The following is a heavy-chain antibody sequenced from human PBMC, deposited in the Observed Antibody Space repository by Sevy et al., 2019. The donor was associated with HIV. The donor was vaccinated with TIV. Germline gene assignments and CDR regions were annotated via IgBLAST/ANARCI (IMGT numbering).Heavy chain of an antibody. CDR3: ARGSIRYYDILTGGFDP. CDR1: GFTSSSYA. Sequence: GGSLRLSCAASGFTSSSYAMSWVRQPPGRGLEWVSTLSDSGVSTYYADSVKGRFTISRDNSKNILYLQMNSLRAEDTAVYYWARGSIRYYDILTGGFDPWGQGTLVTVSS. V-gene: IGHV3-23*01. D-gene: IGHD3-9*01. CDR2: LSDSGVST. J-gene: IGHJ5*02.